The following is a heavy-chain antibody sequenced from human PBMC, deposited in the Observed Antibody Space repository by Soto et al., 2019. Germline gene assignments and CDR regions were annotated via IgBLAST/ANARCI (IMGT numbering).Heavy chain of an antibody. V-gene: IGHV1-3*04. Sequence: QAQIVQSGAEVKKPGASVKVSCKASGYTFTSYAMHWVRQAPGQRLEWMGWINTGNGTTKHSQKFQGRVTITRDTSASTAYMELSSRRSEDTAVYYCARDSSGGYYYYYYGMDVWGQGTTVTVSS. CDR1: GYTFTSYA. CDR2: INTGNGTT. CDR3: ARDSSGGYYYYYYGMDV. J-gene: IGHJ6*02. D-gene: IGHD6-19*01.